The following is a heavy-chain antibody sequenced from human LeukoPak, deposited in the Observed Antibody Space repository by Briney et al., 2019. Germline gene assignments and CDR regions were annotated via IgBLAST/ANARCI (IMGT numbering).Heavy chain of an antibody. Sequence: GGSLRLSCAASGFTFSSYAMHWVRQAPGKGLEWVAVISYDGSNKYYADSVKGRFTISRDNSKNTLYLQMNSLRAEDTAVYYCARDPAAGNYYYYYMDVWGKGTTVTVSS. J-gene: IGHJ6*03. CDR1: GFTFSSYA. V-gene: IGHV3-30-3*01. CDR2: ISYDGSNK. D-gene: IGHD6-13*01. CDR3: ARDPAAGNYYYYYMDV.